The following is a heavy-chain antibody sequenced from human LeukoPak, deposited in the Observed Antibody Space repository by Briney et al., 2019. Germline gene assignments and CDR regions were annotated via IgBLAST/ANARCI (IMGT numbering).Heavy chain of an antibody. CDR1: GFTFSSYA. J-gene: IGHJ4*02. Sequence: AGGSLRLSCAASGFTFSSYAMSWVRQAPGKGPEWVSAISGSGGSTYYAGSVKGRFTISRDNSKNTLYLEMNTLRAEDTAVYYCAKDREIRYGAYDLGDDWGQGTLVTVSS. CDR3: AKDREIRYGAYDLGDD. CDR2: ISGSGGST. D-gene: IGHD5-12*01. V-gene: IGHV3-23*01.